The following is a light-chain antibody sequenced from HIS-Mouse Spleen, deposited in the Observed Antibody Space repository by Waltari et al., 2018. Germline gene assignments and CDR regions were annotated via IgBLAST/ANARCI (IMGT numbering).Light chain of an antibody. J-gene: IGLJ3*02. Sequence: QSPWPHPPPPSGSPDQPSPFPSTGPSIDSGGNTYVPWYHQHPGKAPKLMIYEVSKRPSGVPDRFSGSKSGNTASLTVSGLQAEDEADYYCSSYAGSNNWVFGGGTKLTVL. CDR3: SSYAGSNNWV. V-gene: IGLV2-8*01. CDR1: SIDSGGNTY. CDR2: EVS.